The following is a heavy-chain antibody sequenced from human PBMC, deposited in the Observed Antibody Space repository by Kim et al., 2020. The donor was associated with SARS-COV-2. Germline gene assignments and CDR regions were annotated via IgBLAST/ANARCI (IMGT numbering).Heavy chain of an antibody. V-gene: IGHV4-34*01. CDR1: GGSFSGYY. CDR2: INHSGST. Sequence: SETLSLTCAVYGGSFSGYYWSWIRQPPGKGLEWIGEINHSGSTNYNPSLKSRVTISVDTSKNQFSLKLSSVTAADTAVYYCARASEMNIRKRGRGYPFDYWGQGTLVTVSS. D-gene: IGHD3-22*01. CDR3: ARASEMNIRKRGRGYPFDY. J-gene: IGHJ4*02.